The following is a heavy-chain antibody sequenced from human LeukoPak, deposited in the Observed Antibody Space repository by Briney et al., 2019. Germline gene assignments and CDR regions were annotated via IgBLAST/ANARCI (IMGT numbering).Heavy chain of an antibody. CDR2: IYSSGTT. J-gene: IGHJ3*02. D-gene: IGHD2/OR15-2a*01. Sequence: ASETLFLTCTVSDGSVSGYYWSWIRQPPGKGLEWIGYIYSSGTTNYNPSLKGRVAISVDTSKNQFSLRLRSVTAADTALYYCARHPPRENRGNAFDIWGQGTVVTVSS. CDR3: ARHPPRENRGNAFDI. CDR1: DGSVSGYY. V-gene: IGHV4-59*08.